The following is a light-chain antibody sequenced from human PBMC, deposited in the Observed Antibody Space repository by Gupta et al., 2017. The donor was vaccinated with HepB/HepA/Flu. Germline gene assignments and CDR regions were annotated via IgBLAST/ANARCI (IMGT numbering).Light chain of an antibody. Sequence: DVQMTQSPSSLSASVGDTVPITCRASQTIMSYLNWYQQKPGKAPNLLIYTASSLQSGVPSRFSGSASATDFTLTSSGLQPEDFATYYCQQSYNTPLTFGGGTKVEIK. CDR1: QTIMSY. J-gene: IGKJ4*01. CDR3: QQSYNTPLT. CDR2: TAS. V-gene: IGKV1-39*01.